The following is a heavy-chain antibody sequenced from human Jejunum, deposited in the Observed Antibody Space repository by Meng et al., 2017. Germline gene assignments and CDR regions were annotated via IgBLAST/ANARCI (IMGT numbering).Heavy chain of an antibody. J-gene: IGHJ4*02. CDR1: GYTFTGYS. V-gene: IGHV1-2*05. CDR2: INPDGSGT. CDR3: ARGVYPFFFDT. Sequence: HVQLVQSGAEVKKRGASARVSCQASGYTFTGYSIHWARQAPGQGLEWMGRINPDGSGTMYAQKFQGRVTMSRDTSISTVYMDLSRLTSDDTGLYYCARGVYPFFFDTWGQGTLVTVSS. D-gene: IGHD3-16*02.